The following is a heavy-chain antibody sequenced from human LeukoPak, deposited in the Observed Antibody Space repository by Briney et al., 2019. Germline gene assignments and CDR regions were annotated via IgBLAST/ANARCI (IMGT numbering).Heavy chain of an antibody. CDR2: IWFDGSNK. V-gene: IGHV3-33*01. Sequence: GGSLRLSCTASGFTFSSYGMHWVCQAPGKGLEWVAVIWFDGSNKYYADSVKGRLTISRDNSKSTLYLQMNSLRAEDTAVYYCARYSLQQLPPSYFDYWGQGTLVTVSS. D-gene: IGHD6-13*01. CDR1: GFTFSSYG. J-gene: IGHJ4*02. CDR3: ARYSLQQLPPSYFDY.